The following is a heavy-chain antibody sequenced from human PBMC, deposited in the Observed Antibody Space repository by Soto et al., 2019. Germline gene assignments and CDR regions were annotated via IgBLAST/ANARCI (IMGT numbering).Heavy chain of an antibody. D-gene: IGHD3-10*01. CDR2: SYYSGST. CDR3: ARDQVMVRGVGGYYYYGADL. CDR1: GGSISSGDYY. V-gene: IGHV4-30-4*01. Sequence: QVQLQESGPGLVKPSQTLSLTCTVSGGSISSGDYYWSWIRQPPGKGLEWIGYSYYSGSTHYNSSLKNRVTISVDKSKNRFSLKMSSVTAADRTVYYCARDQVMVRGVGGYYYYGADLWGRGTTVTVSS. J-gene: IGHJ6*02.